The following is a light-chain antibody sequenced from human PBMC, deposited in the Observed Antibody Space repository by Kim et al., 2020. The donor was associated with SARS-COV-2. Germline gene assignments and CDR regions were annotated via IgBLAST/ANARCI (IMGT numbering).Light chain of an antibody. CDR2: AAS. Sequence: DIQMTQSPSSLSAFVGDRVTITCRASQSISHYVNWYQQTPGKAPKLLVYAASNLQTGVSSRFSGSGSGTDFTLTITSLQPEDFANYYCQQGYATPLTFGGGTKVDIK. CDR3: QQGYATPLT. J-gene: IGKJ4*01. CDR1: QSISHY. V-gene: IGKV1-39*01.